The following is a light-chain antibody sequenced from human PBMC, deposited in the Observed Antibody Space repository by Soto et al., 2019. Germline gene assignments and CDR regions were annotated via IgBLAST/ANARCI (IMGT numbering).Light chain of an antibody. J-gene: IGKJ1*01. CDR3: QLYESDSWT. Sequence: IQLTQSPSTLSASVGDRVTITCRASQRIXTSFGWYQWKAGKAPHFLXDDVSTLERGGPSRLSGTGSGTDFSLTIGSLQPDDFATYYCQLYESDSWTFGQGTKVDIK. CDR2: DVS. V-gene: IGKV1-5*01. CDR1: QRIXTS.